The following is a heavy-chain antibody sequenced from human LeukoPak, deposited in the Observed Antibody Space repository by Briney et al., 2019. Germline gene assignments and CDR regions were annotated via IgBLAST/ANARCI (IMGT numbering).Heavy chain of an antibody. V-gene: IGHV3-21*01. Sequence: GGSLRLSCAASGFTFSSYSMNWVRQAPGKGLEWVSSITSSGSYIYYADSVKGRFAISRDNAKNSLYLQMNSLRAEDTAVYYCARAGSEYQLLSAPDYWGQGTLVTVSS. CDR1: GFTFSSYS. D-gene: IGHD2-2*01. CDR2: ITSSGSYI. CDR3: ARAGSEYQLLSAPDY. J-gene: IGHJ4*02.